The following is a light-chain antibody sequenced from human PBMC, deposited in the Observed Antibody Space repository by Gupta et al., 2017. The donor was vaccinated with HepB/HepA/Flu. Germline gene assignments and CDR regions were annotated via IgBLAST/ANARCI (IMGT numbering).Light chain of an antibody. Sequence: DIQMTQSPSSLSASVGDRVTITCRASQSISSYLNWYQQKPGKVPKLLIYAASSLQSGVPSRFSGSGSGTDFTLTISSLQPEDFATYYCQQSYSTPQFGQGTRLEIK. CDR2: AAS. CDR1: QSISSY. V-gene: IGKV1-39*01. J-gene: IGKJ5*01. CDR3: QQSYSTPQ.